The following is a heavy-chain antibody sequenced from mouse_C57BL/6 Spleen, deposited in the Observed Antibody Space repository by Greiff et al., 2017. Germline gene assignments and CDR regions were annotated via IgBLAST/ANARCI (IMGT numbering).Heavy chain of an antibody. J-gene: IGHJ4*01. D-gene: IGHD1-1*02. CDR1: GYTFTSYW. CDR2: IDPSDSYT. CDR3: ARWGYGDAMDY. V-gene: IGHV1-50*01. Sequence: QVQLKQPGAELVKPGASVKLSCKASGYTFTSYWMQWVKQRPGQGLEWIGEIDPSDSYTNYNQKFKGKATLTVDTSSSTAYMQLSSLTSEDSAVYYCARWGYGDAMDYWGQGTSVTVSS.